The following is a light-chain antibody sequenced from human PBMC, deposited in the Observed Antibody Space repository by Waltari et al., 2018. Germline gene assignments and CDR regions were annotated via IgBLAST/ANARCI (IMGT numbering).Light chain of an antibody. J-gene: IGLJ2*01. Sequence: QSALTQPASVSGSPGQSLTTSCTGTSSDVGGYNYVPWYQQHPGKAPKLMIYKVSNRPLGISNRFSGSKSGNTASLTISGLQAEDEADYYCSSYTSSSTLVFGGGTKLTVL. V-gene: IGLV2-14*01. CDR3: SSYTSSSTLV. CDR1: SSDVGGYNY. CDR2: KVS.